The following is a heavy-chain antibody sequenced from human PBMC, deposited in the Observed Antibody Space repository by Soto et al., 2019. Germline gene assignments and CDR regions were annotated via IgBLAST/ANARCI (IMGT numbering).Heavy chain of an antibody. CDR2: VSGSGGST. CDR1: GFTFSNDA. J-gene: IGHJ4*02. V-gene: IGHV3-23*01. D-gene: IGHD4-17*01. Sequence: AEGSLRLSWAAYGFTFSNDAMSWVRQAPGKGLEWVSAVSGSGGSTYYADSVKGRFTISRHNSKNTLYLQMNSLRAEDTAVYYCFLSSDYGDYYFDYWGQGTLVTVSS. CDR3: FLSSDYGDYYFDY.